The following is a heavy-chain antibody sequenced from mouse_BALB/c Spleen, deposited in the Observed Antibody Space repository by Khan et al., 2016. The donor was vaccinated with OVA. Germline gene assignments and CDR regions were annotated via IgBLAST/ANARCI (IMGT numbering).Heavy chain of an antibody. CDR3: ARGRLLLRDADYLDY. CDR1: GYSITSDYA. J-gene: IGHJ2*01. CDR2: ISYSGST. Sequence: EVQLQESGPGLLKPSQSLSLTCTVTGYSITSDYAWNWIRQFPGNKLECMAYISYSGSTTYSPSLRSRISITRDTSKNPFFLQLNSVTTEDTATYYCARGRLLLRDADYLDYWGQGTTLTVSS. D-gene: IGHD1-1*01. V-gene: IGHV3-2*02.